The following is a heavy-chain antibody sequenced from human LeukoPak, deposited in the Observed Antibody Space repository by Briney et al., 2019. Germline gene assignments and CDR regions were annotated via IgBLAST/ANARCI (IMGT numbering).Heavy chain of an antibody. Sequence: SGGSLRLSCVASGFRFIRHGMHWVRQAPGKGLEWVAFIRFDGRNEYYADSVKGRFTISRDNAKNSLYLQMNSLRAEDTAVYYCARDRLYYYDSSGYSVWGQGTLVTVSS. CDR2: IRFDGRNE. D-gene: IGHD3-22*01. CDR1: GFRFIRHG. CDR3: ARDRLYYYDSSGYSV. V-gene: IGHV3-30*02. J-gene: IGHJ4*02.